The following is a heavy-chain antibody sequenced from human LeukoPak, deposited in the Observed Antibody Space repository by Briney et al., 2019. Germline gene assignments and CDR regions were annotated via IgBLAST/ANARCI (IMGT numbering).Heavy chain of an antibody. CDR2: ISSSSSYI. J-gene: IGHJ4*02. CDR3: ARTSSSSFVFDY. V-gene: IGHV3-21*01. D-gene: IGHD6-6*01. Sequence: PGGSLRLSCAASGFTFSSYWMSWVRQAPGKGLEWVSSISSSSSYIYYADSVKGRFTISRDNAKNSLYLQMNSLRAEDTAVYYCARTSSSSFVFDYWGQGTLVTVSS. CDR1: GFTFSSYW.